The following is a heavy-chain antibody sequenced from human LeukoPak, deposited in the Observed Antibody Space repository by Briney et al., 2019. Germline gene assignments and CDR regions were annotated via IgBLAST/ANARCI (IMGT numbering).Heavy chain of an antibody. CDR2: ISTSGSTI. CDR3: ARRTIVGAISY. Sequence: KPGGSLRLSCAASGFAFSDYYMSWIRQAPGKGLEWVSYISTSGSTIYYADSLKGRFTISRDNAKNSLYLQMNSLRAEDTAVYYCARRTIVGAISYWGQGTLVTVSS. J-gene: IGHJ4*02. V-gene: IGHV3-11*01. CDR1: GFAFSDYY. D-gene: IGHD1-26*01.